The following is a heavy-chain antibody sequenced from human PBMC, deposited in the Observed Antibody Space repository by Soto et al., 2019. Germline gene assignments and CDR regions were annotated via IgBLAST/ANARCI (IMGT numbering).Heavy chain of an antibody. D-gene: IGHD4-17*01. CDR2: FYYSGST. V-gene: IGHV4-59*08. Sequence: PSETLSLTCTVSGGSISSYYWSWIRQPPGKGLECIGCFYYSGSTNNNPSLKSRVTISVDTSKNQFSLELSSVTAADTAVYYCARLYGGNLFDYWGQGTLVTVSS. CDR1: GGSISSYY. CDR3: ARLYGGNLFDY. J-gene: IGHJ4*02.